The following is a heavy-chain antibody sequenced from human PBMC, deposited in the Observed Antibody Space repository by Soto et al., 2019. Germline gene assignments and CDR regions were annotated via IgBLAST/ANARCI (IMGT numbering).Heavy chain of an antibody. CDR1: GGSFSGYY. CDR2: INHSGST. J-gene: IGHJ6*02. D-gene: IGHD3-3*01. CDR3: ARAPGHYDFWSGYYYYYGMDV. Sequence: SETLSLTCAVYGGSFSGYYWGWIRQPPGKGLEWIGEINHSGSTNYNPSLKSRVTISVDTSKNQFSLKLSSVTAADTAVYYCARAPGHYDFWSGYYYYYGMDVWGQGTTVTVSS. V-gene: IGHV4-34*01.